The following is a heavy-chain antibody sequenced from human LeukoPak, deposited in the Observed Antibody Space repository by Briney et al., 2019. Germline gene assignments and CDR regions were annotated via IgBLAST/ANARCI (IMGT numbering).Heavy chain of an antibody. CDR1: GFSFSNYG. V-gene: IGHV3-23*01. D-gene: IGHD7-27*01. CDR3: ARDLNWGAFDI. Sequence: PGGSLRLSCAASGFSFSNYGMNWVRQAPGKGLEWVPGIIGSGGTTYTADSVKGRFTISRDNSKNTLYLQMNSLRAEDTAVYYCARDLNWGAFDIRGQGTMVSVSS. J-gene: IGHJ3*02. CDR2: IIGSGGTT.